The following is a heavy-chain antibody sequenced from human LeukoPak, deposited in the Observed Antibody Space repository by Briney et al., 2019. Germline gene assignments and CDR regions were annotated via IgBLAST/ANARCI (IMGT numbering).Heavy chain of an antibody. D-gene: IGHD1-26*01. CDR1: GDSVSSNSAA. Sequence: QTLSLTCAISGDSVSSNSAAWNWIRQSPSRGLEWLGRTYYRSKWYNDYAVSVKSRITINPDTSKNQFSLHLNSVTPEDMAVYYCARGKWELLSHYWCFDLWGRGTLVTVSS. J-gene: IGHJ2*01. CDR3: ARGKWELLSHYWCFDL. V-gene: IGHV6-1*01. CDR2: TYYRSKWYN.